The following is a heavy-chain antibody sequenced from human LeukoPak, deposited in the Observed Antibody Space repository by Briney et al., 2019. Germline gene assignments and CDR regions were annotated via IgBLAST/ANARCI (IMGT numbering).Heavy chain of an antibody. CDR2: ISYDGSNK. V-gene: IGHV3-30-3*01. J-gene: IGHJ3*02. CDR3: AVNTAISQFDAFDI. Sequence: PGRSLRLSCAASGFTFSSYAMHWVRQAPGKGLEWVPVISYDGSNKYYADSVKGRFTISRDNSKNTLYLQMNSLRAEDTAVYYCAVNTAISQFDAFDIWGQGTMVTVSS. D-gene: IGHD5-18*01. CDR1: GFTFSSYA.